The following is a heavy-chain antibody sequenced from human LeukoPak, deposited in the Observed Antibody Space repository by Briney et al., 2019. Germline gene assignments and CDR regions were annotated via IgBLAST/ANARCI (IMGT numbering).Heavy chain of an antibody. D-gene: IGHD3-10*01. CDR3: ARWDPNSGSYYDY. CDR2: IYSGGTT. J-gene: IGHJ4*02. Sequence: GGSLRLSCAASGFTFSSYAMSWVRQAPGRGLEWVSVIYSGGTTYYADSVKGRFTISRDNSKNTLYLQMNSLRAEDTAVYYCARWDPNSGSYYDYWGQGTLVTVSS. CDR1: GFTFSSYA. V-gene: IGHV3-53*01.